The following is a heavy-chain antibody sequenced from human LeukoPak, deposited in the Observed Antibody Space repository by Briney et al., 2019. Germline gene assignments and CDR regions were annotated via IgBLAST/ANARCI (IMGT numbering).Heavy chain of an antibody. CDR2: IIPIFGTA. CDR3: AREGPTASVRSYFAD. D-gene: IGHD5-18*01. CDR1: GGTFSSYA. Sequence: ASVKVSCKASGGTFSSYAISWVRQAPGHGLEWMGGIIPIFGTANYAQKFQGRVTITADESTSTAYMELSSLRSDDTAVYYCAREGPTASVRSYFADWGQGTLVTVSS. V-gene: IGHV1-69*13. J-gene: IGHJ4*02.